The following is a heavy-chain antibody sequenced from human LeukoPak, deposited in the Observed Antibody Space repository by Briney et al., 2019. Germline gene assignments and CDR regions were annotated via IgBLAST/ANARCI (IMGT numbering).Heavy chain of an antibody. CDR2: ISSSSSFI. V-gene: IGHV3-21*01. J-gene: IGHJ4*02. CDR1: GFTFSSYT. D-gene: IGHD3-16*01. Sequence: PGGSLRLSCAASGFTFSSYTMNWVRQAPGKGLEWVSSISSSSSFIYYADSMKGRFTISRDNAKNSLYLQMNSLRAEDTGVYYCARGLIRVDDYWGQGTLVTVSS. CDR3: ARGLIRVDDY.